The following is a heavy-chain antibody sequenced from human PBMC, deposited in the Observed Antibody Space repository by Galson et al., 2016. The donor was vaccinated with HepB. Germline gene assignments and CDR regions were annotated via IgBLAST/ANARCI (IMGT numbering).Heavy chain of an antibody. D-gene: IGHD6-13*01. Sequence: SETLSLTCSVSGGSVNSDYWSWVRRPPGMGLEWIGSGHYSGSTNYSPSLKSRVSILLDTSKNQYSLRLTSVTAADTAVYYCARVRHIAAAGSFNYHSLDVWGHGTTVTVS. CDR1: GGSVNSDY. J-gene: IGHJ6*02. CDR3: ARVRHIAAAGSFNYHSLDV. CDR2: GHYSGST. V-gene: IGHV4-59*02.